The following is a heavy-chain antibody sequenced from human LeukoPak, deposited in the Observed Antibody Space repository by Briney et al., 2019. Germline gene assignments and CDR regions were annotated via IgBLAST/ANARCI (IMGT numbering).Heavy chain of an antibody. D-gene: IGHD6-13*01. CDR3: ARDEQQLVPRGMDV. CDR2: IYTSGST. CDR1: GGSISSYY. Sequence: SETLSLTCTVSGGSISSYYWSWIRQPAWKGLEWIGRIYTSGSTNYNPSLKSRVTMSVDTSKNQFSLKLSSVTAADTAVYYCARDEQQLVPRGMDVWGQGTTVSVSS. J-gene: IGHJ6*02. V-gene: IGHV4-4*07.